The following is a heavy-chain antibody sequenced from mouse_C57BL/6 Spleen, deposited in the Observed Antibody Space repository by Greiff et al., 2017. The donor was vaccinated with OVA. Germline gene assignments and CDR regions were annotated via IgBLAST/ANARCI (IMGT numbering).Heavy chain of an antibody. CDR2: IDPEDGEP. CDR1: GFNIKDSY. V-gene: IGHV14-2*01. Sequence: VQLQQSGAELVKPGASVKLSCTASGFNIKDSYMHWVKQRTEQGLEWIGRIDPEDGEPKYAPKFQGKATITADTSSNTAYLQLSSLTSEDTAVYYCARYGGNYLFYAMDYWGQGTSVTVSS. CDR3: ARYGGNYLFYAMDY. D-gene: IGHD2-1*01. J-gene: IGHJ4*01.